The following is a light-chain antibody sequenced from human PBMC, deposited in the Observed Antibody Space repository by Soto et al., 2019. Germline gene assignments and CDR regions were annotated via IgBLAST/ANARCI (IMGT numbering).Light chain of an antibody. V-gene: IGKV3-20*01. CDR3: QQYGSSRST. J-gene: IGKJ5*01. CDR2: GAS. CDR1: QSVSSSY. Sequence: EIVLTQSPGTLSLSPGERATLSCRASQSVSSSYLAWYQQKPGQAPGLLIYGASSRATGIPDRFSGSGSGTDFTLTISRLEPEDFAVYYCQQYGSSRSTFGQGTRLEI.